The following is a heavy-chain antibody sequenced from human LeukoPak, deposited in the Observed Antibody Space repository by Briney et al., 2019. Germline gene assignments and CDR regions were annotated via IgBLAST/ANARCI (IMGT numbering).Heavy chain of an antibody. J-gene: IGHJ6*03. CDR3: ARGAGTTVYYIDV. V-gene: IGHV3-30*01. D-gene: IGHD1-7*01. CDR2: ISNDGTNT. Sequence: GSLRLSRAASGFTFTTFPMHWVRQAPGKGLQWVAVISNDGTNTYYAHSVKGRFTISRDNSKNTLFLQMNSLTTEDTAVYYCARGAGTTVYYIDVWGDGTTVTVSS. CDR1: GFTFTTFP.